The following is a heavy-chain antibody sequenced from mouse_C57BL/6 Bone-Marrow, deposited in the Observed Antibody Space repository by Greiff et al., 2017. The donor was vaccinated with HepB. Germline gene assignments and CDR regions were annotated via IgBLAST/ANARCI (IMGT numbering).Heavy chain of an antibody. Sequence: EVKLVESGGGLVQPGGSLKLSCAASGFTFSDYGMAWVRQAPRKGPEWVAFISNLAYSIYYADTVTGRFTISRENAKNTLYLEMSSLRSEDTAMYYCARTGDYYGSSYNWYFDVWGTGTTVTVSS. CDR1: GFTFSDYG. CDR3: ARTGDYYGSSYNWYFDV. V-gene: IGHV5-15*01. J-gene: IGHJ1*03. CDR2: ISNLAYSI. D-gene: IGHD1-1*01.